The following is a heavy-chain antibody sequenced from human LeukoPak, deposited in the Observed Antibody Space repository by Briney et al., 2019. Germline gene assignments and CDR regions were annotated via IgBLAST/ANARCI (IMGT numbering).Heavy chain of an antibody. CDR3: ARDLGYSSGWYYFDY. J-gene: IGHJ4*02. CDR1: GGSISSYY. Sequence: SETLSLTCTVSGGSISSYYWSWIRQPPGKGLEGIWYIYYSGSANYNPSLKSRVTISVDTSKNQFSLKLSSVTAADTAVYYCARDLGYSSGWYYFDYWGQGTLVTVSS. V-gene: IGHV4-59*12. CDR2: IYYSGSA. D-gene: IGHD6-19*01.